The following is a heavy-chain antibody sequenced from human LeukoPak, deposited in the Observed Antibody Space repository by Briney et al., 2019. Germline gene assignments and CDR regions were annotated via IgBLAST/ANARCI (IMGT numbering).Heavy chain of an antibody. Sequence: GRSRRLSCPASGPTFSTYAMSWVRQAPGKGQAWVSSISVSGGITYYAGSVKGRLTISRHNRENTPYIRLNCLRAEDTAVYYCAIRLGSTRGYWGQGTLVTVSA. D-gene: IGHD5/OR15-5a*01. J-gene: IGHJ4*02. CDR3: AIRLGSTRGY. V-gene: IGHV3-23*01. CDR1: GPTFSTYA. CDR2: ISVSGGIT.